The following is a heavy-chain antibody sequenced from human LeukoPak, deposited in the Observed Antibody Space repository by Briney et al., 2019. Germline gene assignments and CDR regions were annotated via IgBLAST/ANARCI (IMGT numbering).Heavy chain of an antibody. Sequence: GGSLRLSCAASGFTLSSYWMHWVRQAPGKGLVWVSRINSDGSSTSYADSVKGRLTISRDNAKNTLYLQMNSLRAEDTAVYYCASVGVAGSAFDYWGQGSLVTVSS. CDR2: INSDGSST. J-gene: IGHJ4*02. D-gene: IGHD6-19*01. CDR1: GFTLSSYW. V-gene: IGHV3-74*01. CDR3: ASVGVAGSAFDY.